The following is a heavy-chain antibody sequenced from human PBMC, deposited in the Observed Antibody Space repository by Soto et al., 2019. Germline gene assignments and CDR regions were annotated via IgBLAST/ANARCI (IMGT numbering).Heavy chain of an antibody. D-gene: IGHD5-18*01. CDR3: ARKSLAYSQKTDFDY. V-gene: IGHV4-30-4*01. CDR1: GGSISSGDYY. J-gene: IGHJ4*02. CDR2: IYYSGST. Sequence: SETLSLTCTVSGGSISSGDYYWSWIRQPPGKGLEWIGYIYYSGSTYYNPSLKSRVTISVDTSKNQFSLKLSSVTAADTAVYYCARKSLAYSQKTDFDYWGQGTLVTVSS.